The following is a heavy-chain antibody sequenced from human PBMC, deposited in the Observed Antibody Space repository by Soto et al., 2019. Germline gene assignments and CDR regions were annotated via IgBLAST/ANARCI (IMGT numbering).Heavy chain of an antibody. CDR1: GGSISSGDYY. V-gene: IGHV4-30-4*01. D-gene: IGHD3-22*01. J-gene: IGHJ4*02. CDR2: IYYSGST. CDR3: ARENDSSGYYVDY. Sequence: LSLTCTVSGGSISSGDYYWSWIRQPPGKGLEWIGYIYYSGSTYYNPSLKSRVTISVDTSKNQFSLKPSSVTAADTAVYYCARENDSSGYYVDYWGQGTLVTVSS.